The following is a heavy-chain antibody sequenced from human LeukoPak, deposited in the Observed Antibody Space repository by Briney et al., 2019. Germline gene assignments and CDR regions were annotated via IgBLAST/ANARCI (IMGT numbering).Heavy chain of an antibody. Sequence: ASVKVSCKASGYTFTKYGVYWVRQAPGQGLEWMGWINTDTGNPTYAQGFTGRFVFSLDASVSTTYLQISSLKPEDTAVYYCARGIGIGTVLMVHGNMDVWGKGTPVTVSS. D-gene: IGHD2-8*01. V-gene: IGHV7-4-1*02. CDR3: ARGIGIGTVLMVHGNMDV. CDR2: INTDTGNP. J-gene: IGHJ6*03. CDR1: GYTFTKYG.